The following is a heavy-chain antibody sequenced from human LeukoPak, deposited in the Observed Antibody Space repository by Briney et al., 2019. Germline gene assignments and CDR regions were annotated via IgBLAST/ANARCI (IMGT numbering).Heavy chain of an antibody. CDR1: GASISSYY. D-gene: IGHD5-18*01. CDR3: ARLLVDTAPFQH. V-gene: IGHV4-59*01. Sequence: SETLSLTCTVSGASISSYYWTWTRQPPGKGLEWLGYIYYSGSTNYNPSLKSRVTISVDTSKNQFSLKLSSVTAADTAVYYCARLLVDTAPFQHWGQGTLVTVSS. CDR2: IYYSGST. J-gene: IGHJ1*01.